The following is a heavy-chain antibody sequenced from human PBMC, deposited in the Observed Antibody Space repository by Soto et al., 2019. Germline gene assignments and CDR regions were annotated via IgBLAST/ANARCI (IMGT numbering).Heavy chain of an antibody. J-gene: IGHJ4*02. V-gene: IGHV4-34*01. Sequence: QVQLQQWGAGLLKPSETLSLTCAVYGGSFSGYYWSWIRQPPGKGLEWIGEINHSGSTNYNPSLKSRVTISVDTSKNQFSLKRSSVTAADTAVYYCARGWIQLWLRDAYFDYWGQGTLVTVSS. CDR2: INHSGST. CDR1: GGSFSGYY. CDR3: ARGWIQLWLRDAYFDY. D-gene: IGHD5-18*01.